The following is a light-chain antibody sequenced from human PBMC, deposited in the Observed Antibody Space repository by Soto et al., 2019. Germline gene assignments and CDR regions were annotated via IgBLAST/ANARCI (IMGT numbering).Light chain of an antibody. J-gene: IGKJ1*01. V-gene: IGKV1-9*01. CDR3: QQLTSYPPWT. Sequence: DIQLTQSPSFLSASVGDRVTITCRASQGISSDLAWYQQKPGKAPKLLIYAASTLQSGVPSRFSGFGSGTEFTLTISSLQPEDFATYYCQQLTSYPPWTFGQGTKVEIK. CDR1: QGISSD. CDR2: AAS.